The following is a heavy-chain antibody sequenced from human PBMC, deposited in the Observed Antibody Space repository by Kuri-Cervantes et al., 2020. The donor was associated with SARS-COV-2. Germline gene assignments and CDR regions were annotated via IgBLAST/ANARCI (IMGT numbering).Heavy chain of an antibody. Sequence: ESLKISCPVSGGSISSYYWSWIRQPPGKGLEWIGEINHSGSTNYNPSLKSRVTISVDTSKNQFSLKLSSVNAADTAVYYCARAGSLLCFGELLSLFDYWGQGTLVTVSS. V-gene: IGHV4-34*01. CDR1: GGSISSYY. D-gene: IGHD3-10*01. J-gene: IGHJ4*02. CDR2: INHSGST. CDR3: ARAGSLLCFGELLSLFDY.